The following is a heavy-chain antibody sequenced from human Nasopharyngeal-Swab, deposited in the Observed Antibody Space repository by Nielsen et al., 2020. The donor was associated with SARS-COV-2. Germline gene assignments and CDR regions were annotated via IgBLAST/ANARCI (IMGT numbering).Heavy chain of an antibody. CDR1: GFTFSSYS. V-gene: IGHV3-21*01. CDR3: ARAAPGSGSSSDY. CDR2: ISSSSYI. J-gene: IGHJ4*02. Sequence: GGSLRLSCAASGFTFSSYSMNWVRQAPGKGLEWVSSISSSSYIYYADSVKGRFTISRDNAKNSLYLQMNSLRAEDTAVYYCARAAPGSGSSSDYWGQGTLVTVS. D-gene: IGHD3-10*01.